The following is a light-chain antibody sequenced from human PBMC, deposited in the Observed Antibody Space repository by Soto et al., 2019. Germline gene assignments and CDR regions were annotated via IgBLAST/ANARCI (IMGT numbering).Light chain of an antibody. CDR1: SSDVGGYNY. CDR3: SSYAGSSNV. J-gene: IGLJ1*01. Sequence: QSVLTQPASVSGSPGQSITISCTGTSSDVGGYNYVSWYQQHPGKAPKLMIYEVSNRPSGVPDRFSGSKSGNTASLTVSGLQAEDEADYYCSSYAGSSNVFGTGTKV. V-gene: IGLV2-8*01. CDR2: EVS.